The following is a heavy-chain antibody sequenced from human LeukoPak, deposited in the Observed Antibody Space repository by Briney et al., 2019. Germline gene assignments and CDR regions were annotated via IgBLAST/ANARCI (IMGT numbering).Heavy chain of an antibody. CDR1: GGSISSYY. CDR3: ARGSLGDPFTDDAFDI. CDR2: IYYSGST. D-gene: IGHD3-16*01. Sequence: SETLSLTRTVSGGSISSYYWSWIRQPPGKGLEWIGYIYYSGSTNYNPSLKSRVTISVDTSKNQFSLKLSSVTAADTAAYYCARGSLGDPFTDDAFDIWGQGTMVTVSS. V-gene: IGHV4-59*01. J-gene: IGHJ3*02.